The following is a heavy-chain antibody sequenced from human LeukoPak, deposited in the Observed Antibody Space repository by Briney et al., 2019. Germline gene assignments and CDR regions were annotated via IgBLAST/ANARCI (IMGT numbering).Heavy chain of an antibody. CDR1: GGSFSGYY. CDR2: INHSGST. D-gene: IGHD6-13*01. V-gene: IGHV4-34*01. CDR3: ARRRDSSTLFYSYYYMDV. J-gene: IGHJ6*03. Sequence: TSETLSLTCAVYGGSFSGYYWSWIRQPPGKGLEWIGEINHSGSTNYNPSLKSRVTISVDTSKNQFSLKLSSVTAADTAVYYCARRRDSSTLFYSYYYMDVWGKGTTVTISS.